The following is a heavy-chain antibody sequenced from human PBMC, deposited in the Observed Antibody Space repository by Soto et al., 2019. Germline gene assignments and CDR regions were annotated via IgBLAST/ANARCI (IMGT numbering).Heavy chain of an antibody. CDR2: YHSGGST. V-gene: IGHV4-30-4*01. J-gene: IGHJ6*02. CDR1: GVSLNTADTW. D-gene: IGHD1-1*01. Sequence: QVQLQESGSGLVKPSQSLSLTCTVFGVSLNTADTWWSWIRQSPGKGLEFIGYYHSGGSTYYAASVRIRVIISANASTSQFSLKLSSVTVADTAVYICVRSRQMESGNDYGLDVWRQGTTVTVSS. CDR3: VRSRQMESGNDYGLDV.